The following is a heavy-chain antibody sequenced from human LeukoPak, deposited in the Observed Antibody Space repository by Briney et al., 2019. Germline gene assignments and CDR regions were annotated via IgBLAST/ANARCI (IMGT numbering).Heavy chain of an antibody. J-gene: IGHJ6*03. Sequence: SETLSLTCTVSGGSIDTVAFYWGWVRQPPEMGLEWIGTIYDSENEFHNSSLNTRVTISADTSKNQFSLKLNSVTAADTAIYYCARQISDYYYYCMDVWGEGITVTVSS. CDR3: ARQISDYYYYCMDV. CDR1: GGSIDTVAFY. D-gene: IGHD2/OR15-2a*01. CDR2: IYDSENE. V-gene: IGHV4-39*01.